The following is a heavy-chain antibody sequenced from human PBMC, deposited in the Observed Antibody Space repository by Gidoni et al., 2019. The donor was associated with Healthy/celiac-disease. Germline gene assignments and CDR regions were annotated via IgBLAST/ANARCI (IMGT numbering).Heavy chain of an antibody. V-gene: IGHV3-33*01. CDR2: IWYDGSNK. D-gene: IGHD6-19*01. Sequence: QVQLVESGEGVVQPRRSLRLSCAASGFTFSSYGMHWVRQAPGKGLEWVAVIWYDGSNKYYADSVKGRFTISRDNSKNTLYLQMNSLRAEDTAVYYCATQGIAVADGGAFDIWGQGTMVTVSS. CDR3: ATQGIAVADGGAFDI. J-gene: IGHJ3*02. CDR1: GFTFSSYG.